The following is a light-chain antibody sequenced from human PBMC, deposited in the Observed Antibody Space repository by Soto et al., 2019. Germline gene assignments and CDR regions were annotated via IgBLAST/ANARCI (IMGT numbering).Light chain of an antibody. V-gene: IGKV1-16*02. Sequence: DIQMTQSPSSLSASVGDRVTITCRASQDINHYLSWFQQKPGQAPRSMIYAASTLQSGVPSKCSGSGSGTYFTLTIISLQPEDSATYYCQQYCRYPVTFGQGTRLEIK. CDR3: QQYCRYPVT. J-gene: IGKJ5*01. CDR1: QDINHY. CDR2: AAS.